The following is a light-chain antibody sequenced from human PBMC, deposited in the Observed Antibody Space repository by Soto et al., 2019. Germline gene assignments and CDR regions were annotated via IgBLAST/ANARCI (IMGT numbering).Light chain of an antibody. CDR3: QAYDDSLTASV. J-gene: IGLJ3*02. V-gene: IGLV1-40*01. CDR1: SSNLGAGYD. CDR2: GNR. Sequence: QSVLTQPPSVSGAPGQRVTISCTGNSSNLGAGYDVHWYQQLPGAAPKLVIFGNRTRPSGVTERFSGSKSGTSASLAITGLQAEDEDDYYCQAYDDSLTASVFGGGTKLTVL.